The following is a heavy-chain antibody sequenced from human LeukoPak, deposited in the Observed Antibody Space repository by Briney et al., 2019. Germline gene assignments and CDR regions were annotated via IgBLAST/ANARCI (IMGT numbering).Heavy chain of an antibody. CDR3: ARHSAMADNWFDP. Sequence: SETLSLTCTVSGGSISSYYWSWTRQPPGKGLEWIGYIYYSGSTNYNPSLKSRVTISVDTSKNQFSLKLSSVTAADTAVYYCARHSAMADNWFDPWGQGTLVTVSS. D-gene: IGHD5-18*01. J-gene: IGHJ5*02. CDR1: GGSISSYY. V-gene: IGHV4-59*08. CDR2: IYYSGST.